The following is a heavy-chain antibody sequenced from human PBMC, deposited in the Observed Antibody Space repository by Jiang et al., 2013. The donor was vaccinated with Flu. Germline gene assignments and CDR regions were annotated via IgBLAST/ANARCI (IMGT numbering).Heavy chain of an antibody. CDR1: GGSISSTNSY. Sequence: TCTVSGGSISSTNSYWGWIRQSPGKGLEWIGGFYYTGSTYYNLSLRSLVTISVDTSKNQFSLELTSVTAADTAVYYCARGPFYYASDLQGPFDYWGQGTLVAVSS. D-gene: IGHD3-10*01. V-gene: IGHV4-39*01. J-gene: IGHJ4*02. CDR3: ARGPFYYASDLQGPFDY. CDR2: FYYTGST.